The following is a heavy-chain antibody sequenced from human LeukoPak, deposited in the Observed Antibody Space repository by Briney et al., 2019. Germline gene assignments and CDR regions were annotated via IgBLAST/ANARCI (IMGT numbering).Heavy chain of an antibody. CDR2: ISSSSSYI. CDR1: GFTFSSYS. V-gene: IGHV3-21*01. Sequence: GGSLRLSCAASGFTFSSYSMNWVRQAPGKGLEWVSSISSSSSYIYYADSVKGRFTISRDNAKNSLYLQMNSLRAEDTAVYYCARDPYCSSTSCHYDYWGRGTLVTVSS. J-gene: IGHJ4*02. CDR3: ARDPYCSSTSCHYDY. D-gene: IGHD2-2*01.